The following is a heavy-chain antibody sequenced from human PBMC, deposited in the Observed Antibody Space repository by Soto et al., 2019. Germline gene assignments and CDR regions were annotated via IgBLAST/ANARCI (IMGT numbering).Heavy chain of an antibody. Sequence: QVQLQESGPGLVKPSQTLSLTCTVSGGSISSGGYYWSWIRQHPGKGLEWIGYIYHSGSTYYNPSHKSRVTISVDTSKSQCSLKLSAGTAADTAVYYCAGVRGGDERGDWFDPWGQGALVTVSS. D-gene: IGHD2-21*02. V-gene: IGHV4-31*03. J-gene: IGHJ5*02. CDR2: IYHSGST. CDR3: AGVRGGDERGDWFDP. CDR1: GGSISSGGYY.